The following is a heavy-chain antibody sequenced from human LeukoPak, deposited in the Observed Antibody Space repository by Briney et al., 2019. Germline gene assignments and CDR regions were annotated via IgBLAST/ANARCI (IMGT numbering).Heavy chain of an antibody. CDR3: ARDTDSSGFDY. V-gene: IGHV1-69*04. CDR1: GGTFSSYA. J-gene: IGHJ4*02. Sequence: SVKVSCKASGGTFSSYAICWVRQAPGQGLEWMGRIIPIFGIANYAQKFQGRVTITADKSTSTAYMELSSLRSEDTAVYYCARDTDSSGFDYWGQGTLVTVSS. D-gene: IGHD3-22*01. CDR2: IIPIFGIA.